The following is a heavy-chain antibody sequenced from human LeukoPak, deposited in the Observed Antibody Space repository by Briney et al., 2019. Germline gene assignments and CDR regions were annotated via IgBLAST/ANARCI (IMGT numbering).Heavy chain of an antibody. CDR2: IYYSGST. CDR3: AKAVFRYDSSAFFFNP. Sequence: KTSEALSLTCTVSGGSISNYFWSWIRQPPGKGLEWIGYIYYSGSTNYNPSVKSRITMSVDISKNHFSLKLSSVTAADTAVYYCAKAVFRYDSSAFFFNPWGQGTLVTVSS. J-gene: IGHJ5*02. CDR1: GGSISNYF. D-gene: IGHD3-22*01. V-gene: IGHV4-59*01.